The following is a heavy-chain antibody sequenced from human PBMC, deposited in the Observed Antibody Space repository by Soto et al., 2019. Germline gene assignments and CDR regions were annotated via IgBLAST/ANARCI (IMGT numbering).Heavy chain of an antibody. Sequence: EVHLLESRGGLVQPGGSLRLSCTASGFTFNNYAMTWVRQAPGRGLEGVSGITASGGRTYYADSVKGRFTISRDNSKSTLYLQMNSLRADDTAVYYCAKDTRYADYVRWFDSWGQGTLVTVSS. CDR1: GFTFNNYA. V-gene: IGHV3-23*01. D-gene: IGHD4-17*01. CDR2: ITASGGRT. CDR3: AKDTRYADYVRWFDS. J-gene: IGHJ5*01.